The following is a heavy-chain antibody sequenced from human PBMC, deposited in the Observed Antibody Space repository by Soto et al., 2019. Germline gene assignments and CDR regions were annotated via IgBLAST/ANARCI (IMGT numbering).Heavy chain of an antibody. J-gene: IGHJ4*02. CDR2: IYYNGST. CDR1: GFTISSASYY. V-gene: IGHV4-31*03. Sequence: LSIPCSVSGFTISSASYYWSWIRQHPGKGLEWVGNIYYNGSTYYSPSLKSRVTVWFDTSKNQFSLRLTSVTAADTAVYYCARYRISGSWSKFDYWGQGTRVTVSS. D-gene: IGHD6-13*01. CDR3: ARYRISGSWSKFDY.